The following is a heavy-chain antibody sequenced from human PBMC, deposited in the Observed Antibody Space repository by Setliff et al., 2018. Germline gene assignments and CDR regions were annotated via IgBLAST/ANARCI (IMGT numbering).Heavy chain of an antibody. Sequence: PGGSLRLSCAASRFTFSNYWMSWVRQAPGKGLEWVSSISSSSSYIYYADSVKGRFTISRDNAKNSLYLQMNSLRAEDTAVYYCARAPRVGLRTFGGVIDYWGQGTLVTVSS. CDR3: ARAPRVGLRTFGGVIDY. V-gene: IGHV3-21*01. CDR1: RFTFSNYW. CDR2: ISSSSSYI. D-gene: IGHD3-16*02. J-gene: IGHJ4*02.